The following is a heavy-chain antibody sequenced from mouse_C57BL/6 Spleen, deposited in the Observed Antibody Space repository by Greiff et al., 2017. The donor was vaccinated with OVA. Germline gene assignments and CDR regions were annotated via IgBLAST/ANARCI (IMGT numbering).Heavy chain of an antibody. CDR1: GYSITSGYY. CDR3: ASLSYCYIDV. V-gene: IGHV3-6*01. CDR2: ISYDGSN. Sequence: VQLKESGPGLVKPSQSLSLTCSVTGYSITSGYYWNWIRQFPGNQLEWMGFISYDGSNNYNPSLKNRTSITRDTSKNQFFLKLNSVTTEDTASYYGASLSYCYIDVWGTGTTVTVSS. J-gene: IGHJ1*03.